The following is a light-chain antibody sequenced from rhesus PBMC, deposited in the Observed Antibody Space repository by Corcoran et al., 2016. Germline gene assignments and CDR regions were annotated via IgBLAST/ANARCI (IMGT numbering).Light chain of an antibody. CDR3: QHDYDNPLT. V-gene: IGKV1-44*03. CDR1: QNIYSN. CDR2: AAS. J-gene: IGKJ4*01. Sequence: DIQMTQSPSALSASVGDRVTISCRASQNIYSNLAWYQHKPGKAPKLLFYAASSLQTGIPSRFSGIGSGTDCKLTISSLKPEDAAAYYCQHDYDNPLTFGGGTKVEIK.